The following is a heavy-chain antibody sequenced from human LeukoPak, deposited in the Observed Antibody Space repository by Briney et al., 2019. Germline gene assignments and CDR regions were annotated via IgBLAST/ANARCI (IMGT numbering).Heavy chain of an antibody. D-gene: IGHD3-22*01. Sequence: GGSLRLSCAASGFTFNSFWMYWVRQVPGKGLLWVARINSDGIRTSHADSVQGRFTISRDNANNTLYLQMNSLRVEDTAAYYCARGGSGSGYHYYYYYMDVWGKGTTVTISS. J-gene: IGHJ6*03. CDR1: GFTFNSFW. CDR3: ARGGSGSGYHYYYYYMDV. V-gene: IGHV3-74*01. CDR2: INSDGIRT.